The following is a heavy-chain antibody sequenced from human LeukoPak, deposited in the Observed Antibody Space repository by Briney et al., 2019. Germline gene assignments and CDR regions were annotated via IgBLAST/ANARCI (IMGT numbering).Heavy chain of an antibody. J-gene: IGHJ6*02. V-gene: IGHV4-59*01. Sequence: SETLSLTCTVSGVSISSYYWSWIRQPPGKGLEWIGYIYYSGSTNYNPSLESRVTISVDTSKNQFSLKLSSVTAADTAVYYCARDTGFRHGYYYYGMDVWGQGTTVTVSS. CDR3: ARDTGFRHGYYYYGMDV. CDR1: GVSISSYY. D-gene: IGHD1-14*01. CDR2: IYYSGST.